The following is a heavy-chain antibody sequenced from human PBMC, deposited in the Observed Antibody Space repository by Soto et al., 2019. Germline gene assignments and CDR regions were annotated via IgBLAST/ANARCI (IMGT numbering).Heavy chain of an antibody. V-gene: IGHV3-30*03. CDR3: AGEAAGGAEYFQH. CDR2: ISYDGSNK. D-gene: IGHD6-13*01. Sequence: GGSLRLSCAASGFTFSSYGMHWVRQAPGKGLEWVAVISYDGSNKYYADSVKGRFTISRDNSKNTLYLQMNSLRAEDTAVYYCAGEAAGGAEYFQHWGQGTLVTVSS. J-gene: IGHJ1*01. CDR1: GFTFSSYG.